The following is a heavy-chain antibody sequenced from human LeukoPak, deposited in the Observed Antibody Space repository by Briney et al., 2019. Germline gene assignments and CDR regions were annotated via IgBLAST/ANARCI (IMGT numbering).Heavy chain of an antibody. CDR3: ARGVYGDYGLDY. Sequence: GGSLRLSCAASGFTFSSYSMNWVRQAPGKGLEWVSSISSSSSYIYYADSVKGRFTISRDNSKNTLYLQMNSLRAEDTAVYYCARGVYGDYGLDYWGQGTLVTVSS. CDR1: GFTFSSYS. CDR2: ISSSSSYI. D-gene: IGHD4-17*01. J-gene: IGHJ4*02. V-gene: IGHV3-21*01.